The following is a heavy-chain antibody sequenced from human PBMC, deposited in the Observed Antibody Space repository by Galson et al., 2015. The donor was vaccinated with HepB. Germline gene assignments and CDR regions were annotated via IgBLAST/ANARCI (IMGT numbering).Heavy chain of an antibody. CDR2: ISGSGGST. Sequence: SLRLSCAASGFTFSSYAMSWVRQAPGKGLEWVSAISGSGGSTYYADSVKGRFTISRDNAKNTLYLQMNSLRDEDTAVFYCARDSLYCTGGICYFEYWGQGTLVTVSS. CDR3: ARDSLYCTGGICYFEY. V-gene: IGHV3-23*01. CDR1: GFTFSSYA. J-gene: IGHJ4*02. D-gene: IGHD2-8*02.